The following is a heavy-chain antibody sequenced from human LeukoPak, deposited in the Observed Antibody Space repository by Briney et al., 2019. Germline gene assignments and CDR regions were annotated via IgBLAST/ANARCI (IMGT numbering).Heavy chain of an antibody. CDR2: ISSSSSYI. V-gene: IGHV3-21*01. CDR3: ARDIGRGDY. CDR1: GFTFSSYE. J-gene: IGHJ4*02. D-gene: IGHD1-26*01. Sequence: AGGSLRLSCAASGFTFSSYEMNWVRQAPGKGLEWVSSISSSSSYIYYADSVKGRFTISRDNAKNSLYLQMNSLRAEDTAVYYCARDIGRGDYWGQGTLVTVSS.